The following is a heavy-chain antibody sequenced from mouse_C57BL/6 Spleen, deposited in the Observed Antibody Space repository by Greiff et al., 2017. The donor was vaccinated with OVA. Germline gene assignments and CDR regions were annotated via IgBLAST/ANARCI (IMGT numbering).Heavy chain of an antibody. J-gene: IGHJ2*01. V-gene: IGHV1-54*01. CDR3: AILLPENY. D-gene: IGHD1-1*01. CDR1: GYAFTNYL. Sequence: VQLQQSGAELVRPGTSVKVSCKASGYAFTNYLIEWVKQRPGQGLEWIGVINPGSGGTNYNEKFKGKATLTADKSSSTAYMQLSSLTAEDSAVYFCAILLPENYWGRGTTLTVSS. CDR2: INPGSGGT.